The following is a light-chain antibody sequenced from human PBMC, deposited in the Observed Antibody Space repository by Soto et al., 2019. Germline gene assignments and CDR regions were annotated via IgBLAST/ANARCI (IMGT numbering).Light chain of an antibody. CDR2: DNN. CDR3: GTWDGSLSVGV. CDR1: NSNIGNNY. J-gene: IGLJ2*01. Sequence: QAVVTQPPSVSAAPGQRVTISCSGSNSNIGNNYVSWYQQLPGTAPKLLIYDNNKRPSGIPDRFSGSKSGTSATLGITGLQTGDEADYYCGTWDGSLSVGVFGGVTKLTVL. V-gene: IGLV1-51*01.